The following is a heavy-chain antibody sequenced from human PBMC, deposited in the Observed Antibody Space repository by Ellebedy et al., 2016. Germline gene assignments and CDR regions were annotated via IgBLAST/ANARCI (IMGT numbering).Heavy chain of an antibody. CDR2: IYYSGST. D-gene: IGHD6-6*01. CDR3: AVKYSSSSGDY. Sequence: SETLSLTCTVSGGSISSSSYYWGWIRQPPGKGLEWIGNIYYSGSTYYNPSLKSRVTISVDTSKNQFSLKLSSVTAADTAVYYCAVKYSSSSGDYWGQGTLVTVSS. V-gene: IGHV4-39*01. J-gene: IGHJ4*02. CDR1: GGSISSSSYY.